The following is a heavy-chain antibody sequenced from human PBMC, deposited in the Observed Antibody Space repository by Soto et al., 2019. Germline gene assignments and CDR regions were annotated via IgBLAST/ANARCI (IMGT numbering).Heavy chain of an antibody. J-gene: IGHJ6*02. CDR3: TRGEDAFFYYGLDV. CDR1: GGSITSSY. CDR2: IYDTGISGYTPST. V-gene: IGHV4-59*01. Sequence: SETLSLTCPVSGGSITSSYWSWIRRPPGKGLEWIAYIYDTGISGYTPSTSYNPSLKSRVTMSVDTSKSQFSLKLTSVTAADTAVYYCTRGEDAFFYYGLDVWGQGITVTVSS.